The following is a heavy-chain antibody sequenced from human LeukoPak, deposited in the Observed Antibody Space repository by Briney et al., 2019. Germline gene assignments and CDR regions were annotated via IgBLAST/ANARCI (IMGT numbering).Heavy chain of an antibody. CDR3: ARAPEGPDYYGMDV. CDR2: IASDGSST. J-gene: IGHJ6*02. V-gene: IGHV3-74*01. CDR1: GFTFSSYW. Sequence: GSLRLSCAASGFTFSSYWMNWVRQAPGKGLVWVSRIASDGSSTTYADSVKGRFSIARDNAKNPLYLQMTSLRAEDTAVYYCARAPEGPDYYGMDVWGQGTTVTVSS.